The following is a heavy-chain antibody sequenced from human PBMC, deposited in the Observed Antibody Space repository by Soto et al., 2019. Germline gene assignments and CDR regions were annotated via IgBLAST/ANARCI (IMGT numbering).Heavy chain of an antibody. CDR3: AREENCSDGICYSEYFQR. CDR1: GYIFTAYS. CDR2: VNPSGGST. V-gene: IGHV1-46*01. J-gene: IGHJ1*01. D-gene: IGHD2-15*01. Sequence: QVQLVQSGAEVKKPGASVKVSCKASGYIFTAYSMHWVRQTPGQGLEWMGAVNPSGGSTNYAQKFQSRITMTRDTSTSTVYMDLSSLTSEDTAVYYCAREENCSDGICYSEYFQRWGQGTLVTVSS.